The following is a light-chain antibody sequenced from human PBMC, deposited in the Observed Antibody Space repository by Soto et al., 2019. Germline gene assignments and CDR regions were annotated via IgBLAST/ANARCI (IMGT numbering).Light chain of an antibody. CDR2: GAS. CDR3: QHYGSSPPCT. V-gene: IGKV3-20*01. J-gene: IGKJ2*02. Sequence: EVVLTQSPGPLSLSPGERATLSCRASQTVSSSYLAWYQQKPGQAPRLLISGASSSATGIPDRFSGSGSGTDFTLTISRLEPEDFAVFYCQHYGSSPPCTVGRGTKLEI. CDR1: QTVSSSY.